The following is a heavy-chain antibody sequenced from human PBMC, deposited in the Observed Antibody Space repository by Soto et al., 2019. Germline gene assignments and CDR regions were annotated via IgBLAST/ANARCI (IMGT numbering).Heavy chain of an antibody. CDR1: GGSISSSSYY. CDR3: ARARRPITIFGVVTATTHHYYMDV. CDR2: IYYSGST. J-gene: IGHJ6*03. Sequence: SETLSLTCTVSGGSISSSSYYWGWIRQPPGKGLEWIGRIYYSGSTHYNPSLKRRVTISVDTSKNQFSLKLSSMTAADTAVYYCARARRPITIFGVVTATTHHYYMDVWGKGTTVTV. V-gene: IGHV4-39*07. D-gene: IGHD3-3*01.